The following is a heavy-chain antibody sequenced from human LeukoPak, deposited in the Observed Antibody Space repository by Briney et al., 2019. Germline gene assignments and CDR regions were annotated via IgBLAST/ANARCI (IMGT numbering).Heavy chain of an antibody. D-gene: IGHD3-3*01. J-gene: IGHJ6*02. CDR3: ARGEVVEWLLSSFGMDV. CDR2: ISSSSSTI. CDR1: GFTFSSYS. V-gene: IGHV3-48*01. Sequence: GGSLRLSCAASGFTFSSYSMNWVRQAPGKGLEWVSYISSSSSTIYYADSVKGRFTISRDNAKNSLCLQMNSLRAEDTAVYYCARGEVVEWLLSSFGMDVWGQGTTVTVSS.